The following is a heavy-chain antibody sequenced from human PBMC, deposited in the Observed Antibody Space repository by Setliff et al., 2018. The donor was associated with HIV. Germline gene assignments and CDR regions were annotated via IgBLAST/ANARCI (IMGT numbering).Heavy chain of an antibody. Sequence: SETLSLTCTVSGGPISTNDYYWGFIRQSPGKGLEWIASVHYGGSIFYNPSLKSRVTLSVGTSKRQFFLNLSSATAADTAVYYCARHAVPHYYDSSGPSWGPGTLVTVSS. CDR2: VHYGGSI. CDR1: GGPISTNDYY. CDR3: ARHAVPHYYDSSGPS. J-gene: IGHJ5*02. D-gene: IGHD3-22*01. V-gene: IGHV4-39*01.